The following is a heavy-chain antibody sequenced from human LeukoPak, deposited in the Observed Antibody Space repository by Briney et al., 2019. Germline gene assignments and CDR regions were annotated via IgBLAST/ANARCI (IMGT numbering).Heavy chain of an antibody. CDR2: ISSSSSYI. D-gene: IGHD3-16*01. J-gene: IGHJ3*02. CDR3: AIVGEYPDAFDI. CDR1: GFTFSSYS. Sequence: PGRSLRLSCAASGFTFSSYSMNWVRQAPGKGLEWVSSISSSSSYIYYADSVKGRFTISRDNAKNSLYLQMNSLRAEDTAVYYCAIVGEYPDAFDIWDQGTMVTVSS. V-gene: IGHV3-21*01.